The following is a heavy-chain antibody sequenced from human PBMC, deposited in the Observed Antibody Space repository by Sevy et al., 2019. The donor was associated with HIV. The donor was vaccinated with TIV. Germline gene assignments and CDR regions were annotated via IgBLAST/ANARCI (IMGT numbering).Heavy chain of an antibody. CDR3: AKPQGDSSGLDDY. CDR2: IRYDGSNK. CDR1: GFTFSSYG. Sequence: GGSLRLSCAASGFTFSSYGMHWVRQAPGKGLEWVAFIRYDGSNKYYADSVKGRFTISRDNSKNTLYLQMNSLRAEDTAVYYCAKPQGDSSGLDDYWGQRTLVTVSS. D-gene: IGHD3-22*01. V-gene: IGHV3-30*02. J-gene: IGHJ4*02.